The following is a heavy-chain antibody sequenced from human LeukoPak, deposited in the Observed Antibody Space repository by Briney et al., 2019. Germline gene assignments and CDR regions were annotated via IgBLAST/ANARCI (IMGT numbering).Heavy chain of an antibody. CDR1: GGTFSSYA. V-gene: IGHV1-69*13. CDR2: IIPILGTA. D-gene: IGHD3-22*01. J-gene: IGHJ6*02. Sequence: GASVKVSCKASGGTFSSYAISWVRQAPGQGLEWMGGIIPILGTANYAQKFQGRVTITADESTSTAYMELSSLRSEDTAVYYCARFKGYYDSSGYYYGMDVWGQGTTVTVSS. CDR3: ARFKGYYDSSGYYYGMDV.